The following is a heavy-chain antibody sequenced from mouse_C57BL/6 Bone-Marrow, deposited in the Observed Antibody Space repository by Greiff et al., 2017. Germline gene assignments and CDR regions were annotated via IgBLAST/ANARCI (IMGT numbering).Heavy chain of an antibody. Sequence: QVQLQQPGAELVKPGASVKLSCKASGYTFTSYWMHWVKQRPGQGLEWIGMIHPNSGSTNYNEKFKSKATLTVDTSSSTAYMQLSSLTSEDSAVYYCARSCYGYDGAWFAYWGQGTLVTVSA. D-gene: IGHD2-9*01. J-gene: IGHJ3*01. CDR2: IHPNSGST. CDR1: GYTFTSYW. CDR3: ARSCYGYDGAWFAY. V-gene: IGHV1-64*01.